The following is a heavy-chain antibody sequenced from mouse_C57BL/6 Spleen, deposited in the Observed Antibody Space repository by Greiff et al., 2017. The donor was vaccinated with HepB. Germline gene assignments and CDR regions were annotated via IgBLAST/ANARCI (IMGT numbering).Heavy chain of an antibody. CDR2: IDPEDGDT. CDR1: GFNIKDYY. Sequence: VQLQQSGAELVRPGASVKLSCTASGFNIKDYYMHWVKQRPEQGLEWIGRIDPEDGDTEYAPKFQGKATMTADTSSNTAYLQLSSLTSEDTAVYYCTRTAQAYYFDYWGQGPTLTVSS. D-gene: IGHD3-2*02. CDR3: TRTAQAYYFDY. J-gene: IGHJ2*01. V-gene: IGHV14-1*01.